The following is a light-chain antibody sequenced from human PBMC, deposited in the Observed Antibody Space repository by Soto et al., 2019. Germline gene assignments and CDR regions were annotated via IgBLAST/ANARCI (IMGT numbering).Light chain of an antibody. V-gene: IGKV3-20*01. Sequence: EIVLTQSPGTLSLSPGESATLSCRASQSVSSSSLAWYQQKPGQAPRLLFFGVSNRAAGVPDRFGGSGSGTDFTLTISRLEPEDFAVYYCQQYGGSPRTFGGGTKVEIK. J-gene: IGKJ4*01. CDR2: GVS. CDR3: QQYGGSPRT. CDR1: QSVSSSS.